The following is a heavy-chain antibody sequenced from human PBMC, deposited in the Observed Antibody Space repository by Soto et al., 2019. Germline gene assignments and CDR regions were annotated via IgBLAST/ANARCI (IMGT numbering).Heavy chain of an antibody. CDR2: ISSSSSYI. CDR1: GFTFSSYS. J-gene: IGHJ4*02. Sequence: PGGSLRLSCAASGFTFSSYSMNWVRQAPGKGLEWVSSISSSSSYIYYADSVKGRFTISRDNAKNSLYLQMNSLRAEDTAVYYCARGDSSGWYRDFDYWGQGTLVTVSS. CDR3: ARGDSSGWYRDFDY. D-gene: IGHD6-19*01. V-gene: IGHV3-21*01.